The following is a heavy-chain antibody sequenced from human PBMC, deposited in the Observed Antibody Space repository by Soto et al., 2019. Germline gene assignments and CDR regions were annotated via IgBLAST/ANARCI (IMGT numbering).Heavy chain of an antibody. V-gene: IGHV1-69*06. Sequence: QVQLVQSGAEVKKPGSSVKVSCTASGGAFIRYGFSWVRQAPGQGLEWMGGIIPIFGSPNYAQRFKGRVTVSADISTNTAYMTLSSLKSEDTAVYYCAGQPNDQEDYYNGMEVWGQGTPVTVSS. CDR3: AGQPNDQEDYYNGMEV. D-gene: IGHD2-8*01. CDR1: GGAFIRYG. J-gene: IGHJ6*02. CDR2: IIPIFGSP.